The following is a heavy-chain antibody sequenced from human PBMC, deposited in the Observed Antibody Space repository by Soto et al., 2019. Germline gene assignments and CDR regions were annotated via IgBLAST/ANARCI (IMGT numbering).Heavy chain of an antibody. CDR2: ISAYNGNT. J-gene: IGHJ4*02. CDR1: GYTFTSYG. V-gene: IGHV1-18*01. CDR3: ARAAGYSGYDGYVWYHFDY. D-gene: IGHD5-12*01. Sequence: QVQLVQSGAEVKKPGASVKVSCKASGYTFTSYGISWVRQAPGQGLEWMGWISAYNGNTNYAQKLQRRVNVARDASTSTAYMEQKRLRSDDTAVYYCARAAGYSGYDGYVWYHFDYWGQGTLVTVSS.